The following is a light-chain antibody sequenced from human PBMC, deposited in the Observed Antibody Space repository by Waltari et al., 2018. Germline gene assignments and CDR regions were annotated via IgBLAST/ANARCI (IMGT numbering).Light chain of an antibody. CDR3: QVWDSSTDVV. J-gene: IGLJ2*01. CDR1: NIGTKN. Sequence: SYELTQPLSVSVALGQTASISCGGNNIGTKNVHWYQQHPGKAPVLVIHMEFNRPSGIPERFSGSNSGNTATLTISGAQAGDEADYFCQVWDSSTDVVFGGGTKLTVL. V-gene: IGLV3-9*01. CDR2: MEF.